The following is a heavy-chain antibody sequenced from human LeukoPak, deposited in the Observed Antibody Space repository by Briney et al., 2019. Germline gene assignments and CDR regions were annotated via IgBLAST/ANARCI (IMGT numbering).Heavy chain of an antibody. CDR1: GGTFSSYT. CDR3: ARDIEDGSGYFNWFDP. V-gene: IGHV1-69*10. CDR2: IIPILGIA. Sequence: ASVTVSCKASGGTFSSYTISWVRQAPGQGLEGMGGIIPILGIANYAQKFQGRVTITADKSTSTAYMELSSLRSEDTAVYYCARDIEDGSGYFNWFDPWGQGTLVTVSS. J-gene: IGHJ5*02. D-gene: IGHD3-10*01.